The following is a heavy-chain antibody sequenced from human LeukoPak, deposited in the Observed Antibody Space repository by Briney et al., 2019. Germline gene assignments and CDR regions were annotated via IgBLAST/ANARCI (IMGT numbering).Heavy chain of an antibody. CDR2: ISYDGSNK. Sequence: SGGSLRLSCAASGFTFSSYAMHWVRQAPGKGLEWVAVISYDGSNKYYADSVKGRFTISRDNSKNTLYLQMNSLRAEDTAVYYCAREGDYVWGSYRYPDYWGQGTLVTVFS. V-gene: IGHV3-30*04. CDR1: GFTFSSYA. J-gene: IGHJ4*02. D-gene: IGHD3-16*02. CDR3: AREGDYVWGSYRYPDY.